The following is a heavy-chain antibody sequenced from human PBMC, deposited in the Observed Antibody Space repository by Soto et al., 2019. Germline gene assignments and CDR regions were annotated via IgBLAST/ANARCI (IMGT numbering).Heavy chain of an antibody. Sequence: DVQLVESGGGLVDPGGPLRLSCRTSGFTFSKAWMRWVRQAPGKGLEWVGRIRSNADGGTVEYAAAGKGRCIISRDNATNTFYRQMNSLDTEVTGVYYCTAEGVGGFVMNGMDVWGQGTAVTVSS. CDR1: GFTFSKAW. CDR2: IRSNADGGTV. J-gene: IGHJ6*02. V-gene: IGHV3-15*01. D-gene: IGHD2-15*01. CDR3: TAEGVGGFVMNGMDV.